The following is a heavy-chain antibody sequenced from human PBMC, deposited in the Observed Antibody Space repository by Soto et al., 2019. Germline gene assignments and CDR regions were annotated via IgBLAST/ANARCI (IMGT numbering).Heavy chain of an antibody. CDR3: AKGQDYGDYGGLDY. V-gene: IGHV3-23*01. J-gene: IGHJ4*02. CDR1: GFTFSSYA. Sequence: GGSLRLSCAASGFTFSSYAMSWVRQAPGKGLEWVSAISGSGGSTYYADSVKGRFTISRDNSKNTLYLQMNSLRAEDTAVYYCAKGQDYGDYGGLDYWGQGTLVTVSS. D-gene: IGHD4-17*01. CDR2: ISGSGGST.